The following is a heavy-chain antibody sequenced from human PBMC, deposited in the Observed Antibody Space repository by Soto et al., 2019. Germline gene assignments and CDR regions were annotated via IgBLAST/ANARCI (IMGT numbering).Heavy chain of an antibody. D-gene: IGHD2-2*01. Sequence: ASVKVSCKASGYHFTGYYMHSVRQAPGQGLEWKRWINPNSGGTNSAQKFQGWVTMTRDTSISTAYMELSRLRSDDTAVYYCARARSYFSSTSCYGRSGSYYCGMAVWGQGTTVTVAS. CDR2: INPNSGGT. CDR3: ARARSYFSSTSCYGRSGSYYCGMAV. J-gene: IGHJ6*02. CDR1: GYHFTGYY. V-gene: IGHV1-2*04.